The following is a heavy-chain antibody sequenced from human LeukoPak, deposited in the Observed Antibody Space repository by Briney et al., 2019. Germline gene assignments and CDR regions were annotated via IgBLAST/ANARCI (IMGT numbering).Heavy chain of an antibody. CDR2: ISSSGSTI. D-gene: IGHD4-17*01. CDR3: ARDGDYGDYPDY. V-gene: IGHV3-48*03. CDR1: GFTFSSYE. J-gene: IGHJ4*02. Sequence: GGSLRLSCAASGFTFSSYEMNWVRQAPGKGLEWVSYISSSGSTIYYADSVKGRFTISRDNAKNSLYLQMNSLRAEDTAVYYCARDGDYGDYPDYWGQGTLVTVSS.